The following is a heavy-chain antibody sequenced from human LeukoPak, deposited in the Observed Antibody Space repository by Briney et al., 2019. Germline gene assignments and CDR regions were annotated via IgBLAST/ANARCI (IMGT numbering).Heavy chain of an antibody. CDR1: GYTFTDYY. D-gene: IGHD2-8*02. Sequence: ASIKVSCKASGYTFTDYYMHWVRQAPGQGLQWMGRINPKTGGTNYAQKFQGMVTMTGDTSISTAYMELSRLGSDDTAVYYCARRVQSTGVFDYWGQGTLVTVSS. J-gene: IGHJ4*02. V-gene: IGHV1-2*06. CDR3: ARRVQSTGVFDY. CDR2: INPKTGGT.